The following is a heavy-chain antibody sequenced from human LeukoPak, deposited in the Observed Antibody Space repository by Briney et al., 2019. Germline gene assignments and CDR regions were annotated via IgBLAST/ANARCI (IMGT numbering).Heavy chain of an antibody. CDR2: MNPNSGNT. D-gene: IGHD2-2*01. Sequence: ASVKVSCKASGYTFTSYDINWVRQATGQGLEWMGWMNPNSGNTGYAQKFQGRVTMTRNTSISTAYMELSSLRSEDTAVYYCAGGYCSSTSCLNYYYGMDVWGQGTTVTVSS. CDR1: GYTFTSYD. J-gene: IGHJ6*02. V-gene: IGHV1-8*01. CDR3: AGGYCSSTSCLNYYYGMDV.